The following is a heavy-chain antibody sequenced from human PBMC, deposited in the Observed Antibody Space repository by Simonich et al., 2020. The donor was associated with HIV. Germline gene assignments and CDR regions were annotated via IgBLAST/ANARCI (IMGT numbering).Heavy chain of an antibody. CDR3: AGGVWFGY. CDR2: INKDGSST. Sequence: EVQLVESGGGLVQPGGSLRLSCAASGFTFSNAWMYWDRQAPGKGLVMVSRINKDGSSTNYANSMKRRVTITRDNAKNTLYLQMNNLGDEDTAMYYCAGGVWFGYWGQGTLVTVSS. D-gene: IGHD3-10*01. CDR1: GFTFSNAW. J-gene: IGHJ4*02. V-gene: IGHV3-74*01.